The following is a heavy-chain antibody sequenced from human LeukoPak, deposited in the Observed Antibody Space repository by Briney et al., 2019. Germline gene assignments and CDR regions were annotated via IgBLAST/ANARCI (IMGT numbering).Heavy chain of an antibody. CDR3: ARDWGGGVVAPLRY. CDR2: INPNSGGT. D-gene: IGHD3-16*01. J-gene: IGHJ4*02. V-gene: IGHV1-2*02. Sequence: ASVKVSCKASGYTFTGYYMHWVRQAPGQGLEWMGWINPNSGGTSYAQKFQGRVTMTTDTSTSTAYMELRSLRSDDTAVYYCARDWGGGVVAPLRYWGQGTLVTVSS. CDR1: GYTFTGYY.